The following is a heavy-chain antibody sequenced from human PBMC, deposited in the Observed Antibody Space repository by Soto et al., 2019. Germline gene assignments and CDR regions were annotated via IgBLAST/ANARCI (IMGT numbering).Heavy chain of an antibody. Sequence: ASVKVSCKASGGTFTSYGISWVRQAPGQRLEWMGWISAYNGNTNYAQKLQGRVTMTTDTSTSTAYMELRSLRSDDTAVYYCARVVSYSSGWYGAASLDYWGQGTQVTVSS. CDR2: ISAYNGNT. CDR1: GGTFTSYG. D-gene: IGHD6-19*01. CDR3: ARVVSYSSGWYGAASLDY. V-gene: IGHV1-18*01. J-gene: IGHJ4*02.